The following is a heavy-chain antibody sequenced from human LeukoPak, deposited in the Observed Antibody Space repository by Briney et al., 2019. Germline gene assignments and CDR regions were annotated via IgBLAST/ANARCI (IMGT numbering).Heavy chain of an antibody. V-gene: IGHV3-73*01. J-gene: IGHJ5*02. Sequence: GGSLRLSXAASGFNFGGASIHWVRQASGKGLEWVGRIRSKDYNYVTAFAASVTGRFTLSRDDSKNTMDLQMNSLNTEDTAMYYCVLPGRGNYYVSWGQGALVTVSS. D-gene: IGHD3-3*01. CDR2: IRSKDYNYVT. CDR1: GFNFGGAS. CDR3: VLPGRGNYYVS.